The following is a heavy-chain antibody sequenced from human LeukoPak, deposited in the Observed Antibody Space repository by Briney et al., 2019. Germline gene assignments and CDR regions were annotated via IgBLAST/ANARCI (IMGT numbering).Heavy chain of an antibody. V-gene: IGHV3-21*01. CDR3: ARDAPSLSSSGGDY. J-gene: IGHJ4*02. D-gene: IGHD6-13*01. Sequence: GGSLRLSCAASGFTFSSYSMNWVRQAPGKGLEWVSSISSSSSYMYYADSVEGRFTISRDNAKNSLYLQMNSLRAEDTAVYYCARDAPSLSSSGGDYWGQGTLVTVSS. CDR1: GFTFSSYS. CDR2: ISSSSSYM.